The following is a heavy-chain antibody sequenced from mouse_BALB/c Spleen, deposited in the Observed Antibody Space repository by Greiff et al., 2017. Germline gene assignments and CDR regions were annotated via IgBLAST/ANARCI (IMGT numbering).Heavy chain of an antibody. J-gene: IGHJ4*01. CDR1: GFTFSSFG. CDR3: ARLGFYAMDY. Sequence: EVQLVESGGGLVQPGGSRKLSCAASGFTFSSFGMHWVRQAPEKGLEWVAYISSGSSTIYYADTVKGRFTISRDNPKNTLFLQMTSLRSEDTAMYYCARLGFYAMDYWGQGTSVTVSS. CDR2: ISSGSSTI. V-gene: IGHV5-17*02.